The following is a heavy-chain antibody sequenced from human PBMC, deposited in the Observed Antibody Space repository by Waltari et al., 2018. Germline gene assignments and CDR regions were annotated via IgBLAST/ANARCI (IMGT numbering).Heavy chain of an antibody. CDR3: ANHPSGYSYLYYFDY. J-gene: IGHJ4*02. V-gene: IGHV4-39*07. D-gene: IGHD5-18*01. CDR1: GGSISSSSYY. Sequence: QLQLQESGPGLVKPSETLSLTCTVSGGSISSSSYYWGWIRHPPGKGLEWIGSIYYSGSTYYNPSLKSRVTISVDTSKNQFSLKLSSVTAADTAVYYCANHPSGYSYLYYFDYWGQGTLVTVSS. CDR2: IYYSGST.